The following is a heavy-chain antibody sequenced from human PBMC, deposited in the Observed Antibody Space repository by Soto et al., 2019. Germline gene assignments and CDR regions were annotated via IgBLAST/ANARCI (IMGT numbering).Heavy chain of an antibody. V-gene: IGHV3-49*04. CDR3: TRKGIKGGWFDP. CDR1: GFTFGDYA. J-gene: IGHJ5*02. Sequence: GGSLRLSCTASGFTFGDYAMSWVRQAPGKGLEWVGFIRSKAYGGTTEYAASVKGRFTISRDDSKSIAYLQMNSLKTEDTAVYYCTRKGIKGGWFDPWGQGTLVTVPQ. CDR2: IRSKAYGGTT. D-gene: IGHD3-16*01.